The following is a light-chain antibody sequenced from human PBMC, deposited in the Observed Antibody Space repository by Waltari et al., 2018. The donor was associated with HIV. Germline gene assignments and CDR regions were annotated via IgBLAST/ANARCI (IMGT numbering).Light chain of an antibody. CDR2: EVI. CDR1: RRDVGGYNY. Sequence: QSALTQPPSASGSPGQSVTISCTGTRRDVGGYNYVSWYQQHPGKAPKYSIYEVIKRPSGVPDRFSGSKSGNTASLTVSGLQAEDEADYYCSSYAGSNWVFGGGTKLTVL. V-gene: IGLV2-8*01. J-gene: IGLJ3*02. CDR3: SSYAGSNWV.